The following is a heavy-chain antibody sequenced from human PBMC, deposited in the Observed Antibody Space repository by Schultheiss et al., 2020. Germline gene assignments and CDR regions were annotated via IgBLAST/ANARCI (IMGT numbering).Heavy chain of an antibody. CDR3: ARDGSSWYRPRWFDP. J-gene: IGHJ5*02. D-gene: IGHD6-13*01. V-gene: IGHV4-39*07. Sequence: QSRVAISVDTSKNQFSLKLNSVTAADTAVYYCARDGSSWYRPRWFDPWGQGTLVTVSS.